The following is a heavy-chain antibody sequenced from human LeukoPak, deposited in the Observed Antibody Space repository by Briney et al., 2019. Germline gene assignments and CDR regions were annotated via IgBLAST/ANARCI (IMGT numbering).Heavy chain of an antibody. Sequence: PSETLSLTCTVSGGSISSGSYYWSWIRQPPGKGLEWIGYIYYSGSTNYNPSLKSRVTISVDTSKNQFSLKLSSVTAADTAVYYCARDYGDYNFDYWGQGTLVTASS. CDR3: ARDYGDYNFDY. CDR1: GGSISSGSYY. CDR2: IYYSGST. D-gene: IGHD4-17*01. V-gene: IGHV4-61*01. J-gene: IGHJ4*02.